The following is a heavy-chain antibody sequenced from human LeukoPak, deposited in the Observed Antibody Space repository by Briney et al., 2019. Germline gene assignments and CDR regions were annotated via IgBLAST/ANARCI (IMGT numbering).Heavy chain of an antibody. CDR1: GCSISSSSYY. V-gene: IGHV4-39*01. D-gene: IGHD3-10*01. CDR2: SYYSGST. J-gene: IGHJ4*02. CDR3: ARPHYGSESYYPYYFDY. Sequence: PSETLTLTCTVSGCSISSSSYYWGWIPQPPGKGLEWIGSSYYSGSTYYNPSLKSRVTISVATSKNQFSLKLSSVTAADTAVYYCARPHYGSESYYPYYFDYWAQGTLVTVSS.